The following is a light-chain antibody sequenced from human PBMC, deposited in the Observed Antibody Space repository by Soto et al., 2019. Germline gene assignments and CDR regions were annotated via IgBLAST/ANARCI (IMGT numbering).Light chain of an antibody. Sequence: IQMTQSPSIVSASVGDRVAITCRASQNLGKWLAWYQHKAGKAPKLLIFDASNLQDGVPSRFSGTGSGTEFTLTISGLQPDDFGIYYCQQYEDSYSFGQGTTVDIK. CDR3: QQYEDSYS. CDR2: DAS. CDR1: QNLGKW. J-gene: IGKJ2*01. V-gene: IGKV1-5*01.